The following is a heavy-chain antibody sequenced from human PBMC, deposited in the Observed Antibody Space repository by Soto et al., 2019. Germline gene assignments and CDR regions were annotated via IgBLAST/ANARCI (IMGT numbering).Heavy chain of an antibody. CDR3: AKDRPSALVWIGYPYFAY. V-gene: IGHV3-23*01. CDR1: GFPFSSYA. D-gene: IGHD3-3*01. J-gene: IGHJ4*02. CDR2: ISGSGGST. Sequence: GGSLILSCAASGFPFSSYAMSWVRQAPGKGLEWVSAISGSGGSTYYADSVKDRFTISRDNSKNTLYLQMNSLRAENTAVYYCAKDRPSALVWIGYPYFAYWGQGTLFIVPS.